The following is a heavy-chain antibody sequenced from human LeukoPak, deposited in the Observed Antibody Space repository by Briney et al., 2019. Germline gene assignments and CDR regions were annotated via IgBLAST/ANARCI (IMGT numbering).Heavy chain of an antibody. V-gene: IGHV4-59*01. CDR1: GGSIRSYY. CDR2: IYYSGNT. J-gene: IGHJ4*02. CDR3: ATDNSYGSGSYYT. Sequence: SETLSLTCTVSGGSIRSYYWSWIRQPPGKGLEWIGYIYYSGNTNYNPSLKSRVTISVDTSENQFSLKLSSVTAADTAVYYCATDNSYGSGSYYTWGQGTLVTVSS. D-gene: IGHD3-10*01.